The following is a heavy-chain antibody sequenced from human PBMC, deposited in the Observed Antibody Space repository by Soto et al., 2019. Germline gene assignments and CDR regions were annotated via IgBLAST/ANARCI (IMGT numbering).Heavy chain of an antibody. CDR3: ARLLYDFWSGYYLAPFDY. D-gene: IGHD3-3*01. Sequence: ASVKVSCKASGYTFTSYGISWVRQAPGQGLEWMGWISAYNGNTNYAQKLQGRVTMTTDTSTSTAYMELRSLRSDDTAVYYCARLLYDFWSGYYLAPFDYWGQGTLVTVSS. V-gene: IGHV1-18*01. CDR2: ISAYNGNT. CDR1: GYTFTSYG. J-gene: IGHJ4*02.